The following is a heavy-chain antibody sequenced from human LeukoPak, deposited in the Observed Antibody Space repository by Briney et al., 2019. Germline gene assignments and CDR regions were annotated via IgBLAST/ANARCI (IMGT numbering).Heavy chain of an antibody. CDR3: ARVDVGYSSGWAPYGMDV. D-gene: IGHD3-22*01. CDR2: IIPILGTA. J-gene: IGHJ6*02. CDR1: GGTFSSYA. Sequence: ASVKVSCKASGGTFSSYAISWVRQAPGQGLEWMGEIIPILGTANYAQKFQGRVTINADESTSTAYMELTSLRFDDTAVYYCARVDVGYSSGWAPYGMDVWGQGTTVTVSS. V-gene: IGHV1-69*01.